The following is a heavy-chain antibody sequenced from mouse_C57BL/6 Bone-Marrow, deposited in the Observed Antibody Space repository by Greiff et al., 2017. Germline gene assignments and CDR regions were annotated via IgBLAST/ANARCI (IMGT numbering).Heavy chain of an antibody. J-gene: IGHJ2*01. CDR3: ARERLPRFDY. V-gene: IGHV1-76*01. CDR2: IYPGSGNT. CDR1: GYTFTDYY. D-gene: IGHD2-4*01. Sequence: LQESGAELVRPGASVKLSCKASGYTFTDYYINWVKQRPGQGLVWIARIYPGSGNTYYNEKFKGKATLTAEKSSSTAYMQLSSLTSEDSAGYFCARERLPRFDYWGQGTTLTVSS.